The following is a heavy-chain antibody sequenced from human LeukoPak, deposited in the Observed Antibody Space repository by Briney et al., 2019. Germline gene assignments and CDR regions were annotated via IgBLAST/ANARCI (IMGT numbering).Heavy chain of an antibody. Sequence: SETLSLTCTVSGGSISSYYWSWIRQPPGKGLEWIGYIYYSGSTNYNPSHKSRVTISIDTSKNQFSLKLSSVTAADTAVYYCARVGGSGSYLHWFDPWGQGTLVTVSS. J-gene: IGHJ5*02. D-gene: IGHD3-10*01. CDR2: IYYSGST. CDR3: ARVGGSGSYLHWFDP. CDR1: GGSISSYY. V-gene: IGHV4-59*01.